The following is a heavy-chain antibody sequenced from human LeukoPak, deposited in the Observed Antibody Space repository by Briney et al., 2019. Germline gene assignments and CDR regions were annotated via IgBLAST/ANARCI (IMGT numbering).Heavy chain of an antibody. CDR2: INPNSGGT. V-gene: IGHV1-2*02. CDR3: AIIAAAGTDY. D-gene: IGHD6-13*01. Sequence: LGASVKVSCKASGYTFTGYYMHWVRQAPGQGLEWMGWINPNSGGTNYAQKVQGRVTMTRDTSISTAYMELSRLRSDDTAVYYCAIIAAAGTDYWGQGTLVTVSS. CDR1: GYTFTGYY. J-gene: IGHJ4*02.